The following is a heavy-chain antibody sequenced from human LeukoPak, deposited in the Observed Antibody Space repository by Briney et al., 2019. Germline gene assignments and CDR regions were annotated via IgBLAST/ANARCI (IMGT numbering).Heavy chain of an antibody. CDR3: ARDAEAGSRLFDY. J-gene: IGHJ4*02. D-gene: IGHD6-13*01. CDR2: INQDGSEK. CDR1: GFTFSSYW. Sequence: PAGGSLRLSCAASGFTFSSYWMSWVRQAPGKGLEWVANINQDGSEKYYVDSVKGRFTISRDNAKNSLYLQMNSLRAEDTAVYYSARDAEAGSRLFDYWGQGTLVTVSS. V-gene: IGHV3-7*01.